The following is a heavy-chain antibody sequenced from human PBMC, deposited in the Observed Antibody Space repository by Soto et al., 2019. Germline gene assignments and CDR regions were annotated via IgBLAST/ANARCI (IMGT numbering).Heavy chain of an antibody. CDR1: GFTFSSYA. Sequence: GGSLRLSCSASGFTFSSYAMHWVRQAPGKGLEYVSAISSNGGSTYYADSVKGRFTISRDNPKNTLYLQMSSLRAEDTAVYYCVKSYYDSSGYYYGYWGQGTLVTVSS. J-gene: IGHJ4*02. D-gene: IGHD3-22*01. CDR3: VKSYYDSSGYYYGY. V-gene: IGHV3-64D*06. CDR2: ISSNGGST.